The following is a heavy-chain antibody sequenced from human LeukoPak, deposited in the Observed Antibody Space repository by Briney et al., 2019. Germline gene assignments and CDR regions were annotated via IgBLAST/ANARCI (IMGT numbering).Heavy chain of an antibody. CDR2: IYYSGST. CDR1: GGSISSYY. CDR3: AISSITMVRGVTRAFFDY. V-gene: IGHV4-59*12. Sequence: PSETLSLTCTVSGGSISSYYWSWIRQPPGKGLEWIGYIYYSGSTNYNPSLKSRVTISVDTSKNQFSLKLSSVTAADTAVYYCAISSITMVRGVTRAFFDYWGQGTLVTVSS. D-gene: IGHD3-10*01. J-gene: IGHJ4*02.